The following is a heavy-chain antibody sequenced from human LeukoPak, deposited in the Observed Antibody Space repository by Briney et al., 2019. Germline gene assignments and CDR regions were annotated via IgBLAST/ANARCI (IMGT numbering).Heavy chain of an antibody. CDR2: IYHSGST. CDR1: GYSLSSGYY. V-gene: IGHV4-38-2*02. J-gene: IGHJ4*02. D-gene: IGHD5-18*01. Sequence: SETLSLTCSVSGYSLSSGYYWGWIRQPPGKGLEWIGSIYHSGSTYYNPSLKSRVTVSVDTSKNQFSLKLSSVTAADTAVYYCARGGRYSYGYDYWGQGTLVTVSS. CDR3: ARGGRYSYGYDY.